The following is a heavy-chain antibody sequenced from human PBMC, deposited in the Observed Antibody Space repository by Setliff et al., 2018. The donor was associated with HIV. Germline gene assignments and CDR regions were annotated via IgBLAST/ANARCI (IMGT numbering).Heavy chain of an antibody. CDR1: GGSISSGSYF. CDR2: IYTSGST. V-gene: IGHV4-61*09. D-gene: IGHD3-9*01. CDR3: ARRERYYDILTGRVSDGFDI. J-gene: IGHJ3*02. Sequence: LSLTCTVSGGSISSGSYFWSWIRQPAGKGLEWIGHIYTSGSTSYNPSLKSRVTTSVDTSKNHFSLRLSSVTAADTAVYYCARRERYYDILTGRVSDGFDIWGQGTMVTVSS.